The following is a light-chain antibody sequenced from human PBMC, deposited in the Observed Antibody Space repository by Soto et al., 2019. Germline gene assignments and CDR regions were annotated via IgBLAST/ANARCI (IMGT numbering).Light chain of an antibody. CDR2: GAS. Sequence: IVLTQSPGTLYFSPGKKATLSCRASQSVSSSYVAWYQQKPGQAPRLLIYGASNRATGIPDRFSGSGSGTDFTLTISRLEPEDFAVYFCQQHSNWPPTFGQGTRLEIK. CDR3: QQHSNWPPT. V-gene: IGKV3D-20*02. CDR1: QSVSSSY. J-gene: IGKJ5*01.